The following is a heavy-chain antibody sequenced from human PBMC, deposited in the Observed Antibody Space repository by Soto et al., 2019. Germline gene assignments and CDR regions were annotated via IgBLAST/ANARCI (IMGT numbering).Heavy chain of an antibody. J-gene: IGHJ4*02. CDR3: ARGISRYNWNFGY. Sequence: XETLYLTCTVSGGSVSSGSYYWSWIRQPPGKGLEWIGYIYYSGSTNYNPSLKSRVTISVDTSKNQFSLKLSSVTAADTAVYYCARGISRYNWNFGYWGQGTLVTVSS. D-gene: IGHD1-20*01. CDR2: IYYSGST. V-gene: IGHV4-61*01. CDR1: GGSVSSGSYY.